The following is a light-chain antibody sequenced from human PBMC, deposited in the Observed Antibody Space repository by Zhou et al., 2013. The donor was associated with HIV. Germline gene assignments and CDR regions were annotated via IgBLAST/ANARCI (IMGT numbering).Light chain of an antibody. Sequence: DIQMTQSPSSVSASVGDRVTITCRASQHISSWLAWYQQKPGKAPNLLIYGASSLQSGVPSRFSGSGSGTDFTLTITSLQPEDFATYYCQQANSPPLTFGGGTKVDIK. V-gene: IGKV1-12*01. CDR3: QQANSPPLT. J-gene: IGKJ4*01. CDR2: GAS. CDR1: QHISSW.